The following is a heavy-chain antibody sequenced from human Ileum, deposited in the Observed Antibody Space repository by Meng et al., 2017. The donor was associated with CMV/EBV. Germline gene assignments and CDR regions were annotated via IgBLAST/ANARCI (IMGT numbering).Heavy chain of an antibody. CDR3: TKCLEDWADDRFDY. CDR2: INQDESER. CDR1: GFTFSTYW. V-gene: IGHV3-7*01. Sequence: GGSLRLSCTASGFTFSTYWMTWVRQAPGKGLEWVANINQDESERYYVDFVKGRFTISRDNAKNSLYLEMSSLRVDDTAVYYCTKCLEDWADDRFDYWGQGALVTVSS. J-gene: IGHJ4*02. D-gene: IGHD3/OR15-3a*01.